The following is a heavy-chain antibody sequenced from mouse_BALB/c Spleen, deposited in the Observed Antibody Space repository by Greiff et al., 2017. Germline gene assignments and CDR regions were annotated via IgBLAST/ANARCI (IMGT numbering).Heavy chain of an antibody. V-gene: IGHV1-54*01. CDR2: INPGSGGT. Sequence: VQLQQSGAELVRPGTSVKVSCKASGYAFTNYLIEWVKQRPGQGLEWIGVINPGSGGTNYNEKFKGKATLTADKSSSTAYMQLSSLTSDDSAVYCCARWGGPYAMDYWGQGTSVTVSS. J-gene: IGHJ4*01. CDR3: ARWGGPYAMDY. CDR1: GYAFTNYL.